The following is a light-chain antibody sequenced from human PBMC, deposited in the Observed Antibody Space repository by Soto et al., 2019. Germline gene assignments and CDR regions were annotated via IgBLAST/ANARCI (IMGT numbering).Light chain of an antibody. V-gene: IGKV3-20*01. Sequence: EIVLTQSPGTLSLSPGERATLSCRASQSVSSSYLAWYQQKPGQPPRLLIYGASSRATGIPDRFSGRGSGTGFLLTISRLDPEDFAVYYCQHHGSSFGLGTKLEI. J-gene: IGKJ2*01. CDR3: QHHGSS. CDR2: GAS. CDR1: QSVSSSY.